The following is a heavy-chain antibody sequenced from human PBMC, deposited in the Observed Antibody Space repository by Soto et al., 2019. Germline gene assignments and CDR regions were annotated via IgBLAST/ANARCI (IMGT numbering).Heavy chain of an antibody. Sequence: SETLSLTCAVSGGSISSGGYSWSWIRQPPGKGLEWIGYIYHSGSTYYDPSLKSRVTISVDRSKNQFSLELSSVTAADTAVYYCARADYDILTGYPNWFDPWGQGTLVTVSS. V-gene: IGHV4-30-2*01. J-gene: IGHJ5*02. D-gene: IGHD3-9*01. CDR3: ARADYDILTGYPNWFDP. CDR2: IYHSGST. CDR1: GGSISSGGYS.